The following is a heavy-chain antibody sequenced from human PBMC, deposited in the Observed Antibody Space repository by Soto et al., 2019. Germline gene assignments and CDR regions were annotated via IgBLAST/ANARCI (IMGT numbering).Heavy chain of an antibody. J-gene: IGHJ4*02. CDR1: GFSLTTSAVA. D-gene: IGHD1-1*01. CDR3: ARRYDPYYFDY. V-gene: IGHV2-5*01. CDR2: IYGSDDK. Sequence: QITLKESGPTLVKPTQTLTLTCTFSGFSLTTSAVAVGWIRQPPGKALEWLAIIYGSDDKFYSPSLKSRLTTTKXASTNQVVLTTTSMDRLDTATYYCARRYDPYYFDYWGQGTLVTVSS.